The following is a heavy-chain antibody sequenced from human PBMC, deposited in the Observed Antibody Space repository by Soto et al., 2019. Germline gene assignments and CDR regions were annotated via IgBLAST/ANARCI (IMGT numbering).Heavy chain of an antibody. CDR3: ARYYGDYKNYFDY. Sequence: QLQLQESGPGLVKPSETLSLTCTVSGGSISSSDNFWGWIRQPPGKGLELIGSIYYSGSTYNNPSXXXRXPLSVDTSKNQFSLKLNSVTAADTAVYYCARYYGDYKNYFDYWGQGTLVTVSS. V-gene: IGHV4-39*01. J-gene: IGHJ4*02. CDR2: IYYSGST. CDR1: GGSISSSDNF. D-gene: IGHD4-17*01.